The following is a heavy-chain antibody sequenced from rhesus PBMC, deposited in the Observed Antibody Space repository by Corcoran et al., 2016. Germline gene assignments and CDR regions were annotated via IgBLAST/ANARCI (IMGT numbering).Heavy chain of an antibody. CDR3: ARDGSRAGFDY. V-gene: IGHV4-122*02. D-gene: IGHD6-31*01. J-gene: IGHJ4*01. CDR2: ITYSGST. CDR1: GGSISSGYYY. Sequence: QVQLQESGPGLVKPSETLSLTCAVSGGSISSGYYYWSWIRQHPGKGLACIGYITYSGSTSYNPSLKSRVTISRHTSKNQFSLKLSSVTAADTAVYYCARDGSRAGFDYWGQGVLVTVSS.